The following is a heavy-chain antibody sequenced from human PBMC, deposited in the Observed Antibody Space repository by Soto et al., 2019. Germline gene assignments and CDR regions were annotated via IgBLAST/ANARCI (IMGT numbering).Heavy chain of an antibody. V-gene: IGHV3-23*01. D-gene: IGHD6-13*01. CDR1: GFTFNNYA. J-gene: IGHJ4*02. CDR3: AKHGPQYSSSLTHY. CDR2: ISGGGDTT. Sequence: EVQLLESGGGLVQPGESLRLSCAGSGFTFNNYAMTWVRQAPGKGPEWVSAISGGGDTTYYADSVKGRFTISRDNSKNTLYLQRTSLRAEETAVYYCAKHGPQYSSSLTHYWGQGTLVTVSS.